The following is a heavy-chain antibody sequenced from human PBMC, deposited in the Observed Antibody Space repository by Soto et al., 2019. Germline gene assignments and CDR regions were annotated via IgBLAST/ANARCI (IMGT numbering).Heavy chain of an antibody. J-gene: IGHJ6*02. CDR1: GYTFTSYG. CDR2: ISAYNGNT. Sequence: EASVKVSCKASGYTFTSYGISGVRQAPGQGLEWMGWISAYNGNTNYAQKLQGRVTMTTDTSTSTAYMELRSLRSDDTAVYYCARAYSGYDFNYYYYGMDVWGQGTTVTVSS. V-gene: IGHV1-18*04. CDR3: ARAYSGYDFNYYYYGMDV. D-gene: IGHD5-12*01.